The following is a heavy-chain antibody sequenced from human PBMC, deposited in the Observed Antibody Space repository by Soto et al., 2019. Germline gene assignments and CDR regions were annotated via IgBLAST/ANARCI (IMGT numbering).Heavy chain of an antibody. J-gene: IGHJ4*02. D-gene: IGHD5-12*01. V-gene: IGHV3-30*18. CDR1: GFTFSSYG. Sequence: PGGSLRLSCAASGFTFSSYGMHWVRQAPGKGLEWVAVISYDGSNKYYADSVKGRFTISRDDSKNTLYLQMNSLRAEDTAVYYWAKDWYSGYDGVDYWGQGTLVTVSS. CDR2: ISYDGSNK. CDR3: AKDWYSGYDGVDY.